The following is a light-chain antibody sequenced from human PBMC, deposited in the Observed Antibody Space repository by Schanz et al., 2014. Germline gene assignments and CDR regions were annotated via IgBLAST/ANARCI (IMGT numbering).Light chain of an antibody. Sequence: QSALTQPPSASGSPGQSVTISCTGTSSDVGGYNYVAWYQQNPGKAPKLMIYEVSKRPSGVPDRFSGSKSGNTASLTVSGLQAEDEADYYCSSYISNSRVFGGGTKVTVL. CDR3: SSYISNSRV. V-gene: IGLV2-8*01. CDR2: EVS. J-gene: IGLJ2*01. CDR1: SSDVGGYNY.